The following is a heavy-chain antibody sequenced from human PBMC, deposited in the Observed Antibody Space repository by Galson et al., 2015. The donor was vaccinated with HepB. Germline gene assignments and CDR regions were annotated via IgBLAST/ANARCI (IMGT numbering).Heavy chain of an antibody. CDR2: TSYDGTIK. V-gene: IGHV3-30-3*01. CDR1: GFTFTGFA. J-gene: IGHJ4*02. Sequence: SLRLSCAASGFTFTGFAMHWVRQAPGKGLEWVALTSYDGTIKYYADSVKGRFTISRDNSKNTLYLQMNSLTIEDTALYYCARDRLDYTPARSLPYWGQGTLVTVSS. D-gene: IGHD4-11*01. CDR3: ARDRLDYTPARSLPY.